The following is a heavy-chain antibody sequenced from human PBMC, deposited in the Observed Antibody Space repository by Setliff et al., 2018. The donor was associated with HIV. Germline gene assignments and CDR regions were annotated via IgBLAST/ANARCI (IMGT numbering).Heavy chain of an antibody. CDR1: GGSLSGYH. CDR3: ARRSTVARGVDCFEL. Sequence: SETLSLTCAVYGGSLSGYHWSWIRQSPEKGLEWIGDINHSGSSTYNPSLNSRVTLSIDTSKSQFSLRLSSVTAADTALYYCARRSTVARGVDCFELWGQGTQVTVSS. J-gene: IGHJ4*02. V-gene: IGHV4-34*01. CDR2: INHSGSS. D-gene: IGHD3-10*01.